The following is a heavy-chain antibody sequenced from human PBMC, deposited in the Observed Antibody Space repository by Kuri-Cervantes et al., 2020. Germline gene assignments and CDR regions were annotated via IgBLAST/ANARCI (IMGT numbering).Heavy chain of an antibody. Sequence: GGSLRLSCAASGFSFDDYAMHWVRQAPGKGLEWVSGISWNSSSIGYADSVKGRFTISRDNAKNSLYLQMNSLRAEDTAVYYCEREMTTITPGMDVWGQGTTVTVSS. V-gene: IGHV3-9*01. CDR3: EREMTTITPGMDV. CDR1: GFSFDDYA. D-gene: IGHD5-24*01. CDR2: ISWNSSSI. J-gene: IGHJ6*02.